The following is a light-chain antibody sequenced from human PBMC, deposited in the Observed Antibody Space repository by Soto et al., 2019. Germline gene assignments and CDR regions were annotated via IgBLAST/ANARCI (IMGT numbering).Light chain of an antibody. CDR1: QSVSSN. Sequence: EIVMTQSPATLSVSPGERATLSCRASQSVSSNLAWYQQKPGQAPRLLIYGASTRATGIPARFSGSGSGTEFTITISSLQSEDFAVYYCQQYNNWPRWTFGQGTTVEIK. CDR3: QQYNNWPRWT. V-gene: IGKV3-15*01. J-gene: IGKJ1*01. CDR2: GAS.